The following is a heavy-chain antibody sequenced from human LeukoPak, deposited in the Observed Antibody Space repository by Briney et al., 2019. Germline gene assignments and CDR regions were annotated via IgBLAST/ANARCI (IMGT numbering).Heavy chain of an antibody. CDR1: GGSINNYY. J-gene: IGHJ4*02. CDR2: IYYSGSA. CDR3: ARGRLLKRGYYDSSGYYEDY. D-gene: IGHD3-22*01. Sequence: SETLSLTCTVSGGSINNYYWSWIRQPPGKGLEWIGCIYYSGSANYNPSLKSRVTLSVDTSRNQFSLRLSSVTAADTAVYYCARGRLLKRGYYDSSGYYEDYWGQGTLVTVSS. V-gene: IGHV4-59*08.